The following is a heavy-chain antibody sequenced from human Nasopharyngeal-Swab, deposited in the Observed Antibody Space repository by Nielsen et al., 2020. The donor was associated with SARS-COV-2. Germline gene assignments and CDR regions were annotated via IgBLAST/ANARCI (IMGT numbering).Heavy chain of an antibody. CDR3: AILDSSGYRPLTG. V-gene: IGHV3-23*01. Sequence: LSLTCAASGFTFSSYAMSWVRQAPGKGLEWVSAISGSGGSTYYADSVKGRFTISRDNSKNTLYLQMNSLRAEDTAVYYCAILDSSGYRPLTGWGQGTLVTVSS. D-gene: IGHD3-22*01. J-gene: IGHJ4*02. CDR2: ISGSGGST. CDR1: GFTFSSYA.